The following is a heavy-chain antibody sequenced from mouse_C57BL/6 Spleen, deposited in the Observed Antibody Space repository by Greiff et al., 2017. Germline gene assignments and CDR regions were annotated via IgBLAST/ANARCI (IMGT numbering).Heavy chain of an antibody. D-gene: IGHD2-5*01. J-gene: IGHJ2*01. CDR3: ARANSNYGYFDY. V-gene: IGHV1-52*01. CDR1: GYTFTSYW. CDR2: IDPSDSET. Sequence: VQLQQPGAELVRPGSSVKLSCKASGYTFTSYWMHWVKQRPIQGLEWIGNIDPSDSETHYNQKFKDKATLTVDKSSSTAYMQLSSLTSEDSAVYYCARANSNYGYFDYWGQGTTLTVSS.